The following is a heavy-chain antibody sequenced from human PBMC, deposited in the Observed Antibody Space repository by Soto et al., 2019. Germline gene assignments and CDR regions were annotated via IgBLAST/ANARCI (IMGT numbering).Heavy chain of an antibody. CDR3: ARGKAWEVLLAR. CDR2: IYFRGST. D-gene: IGHD1-26*01. CDR1: CAYINSGGYY. Sequence: SETLSLTCTGSCAYINSGGYYWRWIRQLPGKGLEWIGYIYFRGSTYYNPSLESRVTISLYTSQNQYYXRMSSVTASDRALYYCARGKAWEVLLARWGQGRPVTV. J-gene: IGHJ4*02. V-gene: IGHV4-31*03.